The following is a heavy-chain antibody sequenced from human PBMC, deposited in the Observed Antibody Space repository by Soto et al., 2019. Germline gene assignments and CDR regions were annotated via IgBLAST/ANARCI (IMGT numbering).Heavy chain of an antibody. V-gene: IGHV5-10-1*01. J-gene: IGHJ6*02. Sequence: PGESLKISCKGSGDSFTSYWISWVRQMPGKGLEWMGRIDPSDSYTNYSPSFQGHVTISADKSISTAYLQWSSLKASDTAMYYCAATDCSSTSCYDRVSASNYYYGMDVWGQGTTVTGSS. CDR3: AATDCSSTSCYDRVSASNYYYGMDV. D-gene: IGHD2-2*01. CDR2: IDPSDSYT. CDR1: GDSFTSYW.